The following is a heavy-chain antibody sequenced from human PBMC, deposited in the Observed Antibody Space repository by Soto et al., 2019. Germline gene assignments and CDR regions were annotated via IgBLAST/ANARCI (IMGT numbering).Heavy chain of an antibody. CDR1: GGSISSYY. Sequence: SETLSLTCTVSGGSISSYYWSWIRQPPGKGLEWIGYIYYSGSTNYNPSLKSRVTISVDTSKNQFSLKLSSVTAADTAGYYCARDLDGKQYYYYGMGVWGQGTTVTVSS. CDR2: IYYSGST. V-gene: IGHV4-59*01. CDR3: ARDLDGKQYYYYGMGV. D-gene: IGHD3-3*01. J-gene: IGHJ6*02.